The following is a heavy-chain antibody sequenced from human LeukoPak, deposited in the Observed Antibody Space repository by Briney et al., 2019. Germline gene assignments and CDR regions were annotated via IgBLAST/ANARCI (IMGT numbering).Heavy chain of an antibody. V-gene: IGHV3-23*01. CDR1: GFTFSSYA. J-gene: IGHJ6*02. D-gene: IGHD4-23*01. CDR3: ARDARYGGNSGYYYGMDV. Sequence: GGSLRLSCAASGFTFSSYAMTWVRQAPGKGLEWVSSICGSGGSTYYADSVKGRFTISRDNSRNTLYLQMNSLRAEDTAVYYCARDARYGGNSGYYYGMDVWGQGTTVTVSS. CDR2: ICGSGGST.